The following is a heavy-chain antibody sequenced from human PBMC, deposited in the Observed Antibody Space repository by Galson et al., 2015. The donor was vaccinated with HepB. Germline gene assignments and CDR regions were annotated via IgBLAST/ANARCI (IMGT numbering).Heavy chain of an antibody. CDR2: ISSSSSTI. V-gene: IGHV3-48*01. CDR1: GFTFSNYP. J-gene: IGHJ4*02. Sequence: SLRLSCAASGFTFSNYPMNWVRQAPGEGLEWVSYISSSSSTIYYADSVKGRFTISRDNAKNPLYLQMNSLRAEDTAVYYCAREPNYDISSYYFDYWGQGTLVTVSS. CDR3: AREPNYDISSYYFDY. D-gene: IGHD3-22*01.